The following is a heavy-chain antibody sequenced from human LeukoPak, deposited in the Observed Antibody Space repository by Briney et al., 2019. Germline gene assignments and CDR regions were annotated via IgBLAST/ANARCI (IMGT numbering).Heavy chain of an antibody. D-gene: IGHD6-19*01. Sequence: PSETLSLTCTVSGGSIRSSSYYWGWIRQPPGKGLEWIGSVYYSGSTYYNPSLKSRVTISVDTSKNQFSLKLSSVTAADTAVYYCARTRKYSSDDDCWGQGTLVTVSS. V-gene: IGHV4-39*01. CDR3: ARTRKYSSDDDC. CDR2: VYYSGST. CDR1: GGSIRSSSYY. J-gene: IGHJ4*02.